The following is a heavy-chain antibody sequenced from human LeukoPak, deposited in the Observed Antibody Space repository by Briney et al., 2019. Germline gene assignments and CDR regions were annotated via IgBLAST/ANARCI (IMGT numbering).Heavy chain of an antibody. D-gene: IGHD3-10*01. CDR3: VKDMRWFGSMGSFDY. V-gene: IGHV3-23*01. J-gene: IGHJ4*02. CDR1: GFTFSSYA. CDR2: ISGSGGST. Sequence: PGGSLRLSCAASGFTFSSYAMSWVRQAPGKGLEWVSAISGSGGSTYYADSVKGRFTISRDNSKNTLYLQMNSLRAEDTAVYYCVKDMRWFGSMGSFDYWGQGTLVTVSS.